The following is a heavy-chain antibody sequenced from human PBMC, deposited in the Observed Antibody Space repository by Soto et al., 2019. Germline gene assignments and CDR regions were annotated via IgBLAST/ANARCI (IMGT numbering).Heavy chain of an antibody. V-gene: IGHV1-69*01. J-gene: IGHJ6*01. D-gene: IGHD2-2*01. CDR3: ARSQGSSTSLEIYYYYYYGMDV. CDR1: GGTFSSYA. CDR2: IIPISGTA. Sequence: QVQLVQSGAEVKKPGSSVKVSCKASGGTFSSYAISWVRQAPGQGLEWMGGIIPISGTANYAQKFQGRVTITADEPTSTAYMELSSLRSEDTAVYYWARSQGSSTSLEIYYYYYYGMDVCGQGTTVTVSS.